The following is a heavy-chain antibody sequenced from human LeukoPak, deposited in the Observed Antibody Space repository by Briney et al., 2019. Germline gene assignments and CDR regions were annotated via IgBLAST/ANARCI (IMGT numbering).Heavy chain of an antibody. D-gene: IGHD3-10*01. CDR3: ARDRSHYGSGEFDY. CDR1: GFTFSSYS. V-gene: IGHV3-21*04. J-gene: IGHJ4*02. CDR2: ISSSSGYI. Sequence: GGSLRLSCAASGFTFSSYSMNWVRQAPGKGLEWVSSISSSSGYIHYADSVKGRFTISRDNAKNSLYLQMNSLRAEDTAVYYCARDRSHYGSGEFDYWGQGTLVTVSS.